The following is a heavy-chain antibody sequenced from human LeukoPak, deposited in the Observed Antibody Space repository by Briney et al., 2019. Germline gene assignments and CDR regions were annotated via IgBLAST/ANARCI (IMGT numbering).Heavy chain of an antibody. CDR3: ASGRVRGYSDYDPFDY. V-gene: IGHV3-30*04. CDR2: ISYDGSNK. D-gene: IGHD5-12*01. CDR1: GFTFSSYA. Sequence: PGRSLRLSCAASGFTFSSYAMHWVRQAPGKGLEWVAVISYDGSNKYHADSVKGRFTISRDNSKNTLYLQMNSLRAEDTAVYYCASGRVRGYSDYDPFDYWGQGTLVTVSS. J-gene: IGHJ4*02.